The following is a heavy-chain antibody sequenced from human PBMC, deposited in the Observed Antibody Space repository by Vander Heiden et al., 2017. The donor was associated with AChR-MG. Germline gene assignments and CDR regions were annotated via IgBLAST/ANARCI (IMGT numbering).Heavy chain of an antibody. D-gene: IGHD3-16*02. CDR2: ISGSSTYI. Sequence: EVQLVESGGGLVKPGGSLRLPCAASGFTFSSYSMSWVRQAPGKGLDWVSSISGSSTYIYYADSVKGRFTISRDNAKNLVYLHMNSLRAEDTAVYYCASDIGPQYFQHWGQGTLVTVSS. CDR3: ASDIGPQYFQH. CDR1: GFTFSSYS. J-gene: IGHJ1*01. V-gene: IGHV3-21*01.